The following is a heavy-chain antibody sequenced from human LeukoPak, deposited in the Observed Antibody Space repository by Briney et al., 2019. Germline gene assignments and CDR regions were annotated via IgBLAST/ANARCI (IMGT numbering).Heavy chain of an antibody. CDR1: GGXISSGGYY. J-gene: IGHJ6*02. CDR2: IYYSGSA. Sequence: PSETLSLTCTVSGGXISSGGYYWSWIRQPPGKSLEWIGYIYYSGSAYYNPSLKSRVTISVDTSKNQFSLKLSSVTAADTAVYYCARDMGDQHDSWSGYYTYYYGMDVWGQGTTVTVSS. V-gene: IGHV4-31*03. CDR3: ARDMGDQHDSWSGYYTYYYGMDV. D-gene: IGHD3-3*01.